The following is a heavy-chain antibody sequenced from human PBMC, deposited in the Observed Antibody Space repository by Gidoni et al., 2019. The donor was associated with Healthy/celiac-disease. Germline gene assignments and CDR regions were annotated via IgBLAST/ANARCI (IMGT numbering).Heavy chain of an antibody. CDR3: TTMGSTVTTPSSSD. V-gene: IGHV3-15*01. D-gene: IGHD4-4*01. Sequence: LRKGLEWVGRIKSKTDGGTTDYAAPVKGRFTIPRDDSKNTLYLQMNSLKTEDTAVYYCTTMGSTVTTPSSSDWGQGTLVTVSS. CDR2: IKSKTDGGTT. J-gene: IGHJ4*02.